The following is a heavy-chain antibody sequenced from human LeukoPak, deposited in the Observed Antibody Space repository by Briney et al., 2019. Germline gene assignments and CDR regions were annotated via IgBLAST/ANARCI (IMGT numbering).Heavy chain of an antibody. CDR1: GGTFSSYA. CDR2: IIPILGIA. Sequence: GSSVKVSCKASGGTFSSYAISWVRQAPGQGLEWMGRIIPILGIANYAQKFQGRVTIIADKSTSTAYMELSSLRSEDTAVYYCARGVSSWFDPWGQGTLVTVSS. D-gene: IGHD2/OR15-2a*01. V-gene: IGHV1-69*04. CDR3: ARGVSSWFDP. J-gene: IGHJ5*02.